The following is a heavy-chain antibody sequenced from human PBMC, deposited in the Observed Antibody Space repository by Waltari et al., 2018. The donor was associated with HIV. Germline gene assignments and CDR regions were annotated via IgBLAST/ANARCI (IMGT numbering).Heavy chain of an antibody. D-gene: IGHD2-2*01. CDR1: VFLLEAYA. Sequence: EVRLEESGGGVVSPGRSLRVPCLTSVFLLEAYALSWFRQAPGKAPECVGFIRSVSYGGTSEYCASTKGRVVISRDDLQSVVYLDVTSVKTEDTGIYYCVRDSLPKCAAGSCYRKWGQGT. V-gene: IGHV3-49*03. CDR2: IRSVSYGGTS. J-gene: IGHJ1*01. CDR3: VRDSLPKCAAGSCYRK.